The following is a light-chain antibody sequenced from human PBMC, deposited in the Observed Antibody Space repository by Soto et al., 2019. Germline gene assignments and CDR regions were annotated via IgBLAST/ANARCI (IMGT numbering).Light chain of an antibody. J-gene: IGKJ2*01. CDR3: HQSYSTPYT. CDR1: QSVSSY. V-gene: IGKV3-11*01. Sequence: EIVLTQSPATLSLSPGERATLSCRASQSVSSYLAWYQQKPGQAPRLLIYDASNRATGIPARFSGSGSGTDFTLTITSLLPEDFATYYCHQSYSTPYTFGQPTKVDI. CDR2: DAS.